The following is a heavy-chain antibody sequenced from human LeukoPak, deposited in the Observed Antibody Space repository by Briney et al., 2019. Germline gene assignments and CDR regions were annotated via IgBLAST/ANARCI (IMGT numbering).Heavy chain of an antibody. J-gene: IGHJ3*02. V-gene: IGHV3-66*04. Sequence: GGSLRLSCAASGVTVSNNYMSWVRQAPGKGLEWVSVIYSGGSTYYADSVKGRFTISRDNSKNTLNLQMNSLRAEDTAVYYCARRYSGYGNAFDIWGQGQWSPSLQ. D-gene: IGHD5-12*01. CDR1: GVTVSNNY. CDR2: IYSGGST. CDR3: ARRYSGYGNAFDI.